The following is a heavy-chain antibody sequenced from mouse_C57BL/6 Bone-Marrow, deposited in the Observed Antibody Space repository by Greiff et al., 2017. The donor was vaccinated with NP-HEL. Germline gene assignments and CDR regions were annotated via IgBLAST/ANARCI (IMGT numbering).Heavy chain of an antibody. Sequence: QVQLQQPGAELVKPGASVKLSCKASGYTFTSYWMHWVKQRPGPGLEWIGMIHPNSGSTNYNEKFKSKATLTVDKSSSTAYMQLSSLTSEDSAVYYCARGGYGSSYGWYFDVWGTGTTVTVSS. CDR2: IHPNSGST. J-gene: IGHJ1*03. V-gene: IGHV1-64*01. D-gene: IGHD1-1*01. CDR1: GYTFTSYW. CDR3: ARGGYGSSYGWYFDV.